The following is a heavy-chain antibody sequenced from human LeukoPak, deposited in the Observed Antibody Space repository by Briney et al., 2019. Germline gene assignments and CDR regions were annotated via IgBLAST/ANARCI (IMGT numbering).Heavy chain of an antibody. D-gene: IGHD4-17*01. V-gene: IGHV1-18*01. CDR2: ISAYNGNT. Sequence: VASVKVSCKASGYTFTSYGISWVRQAPGRGLEWMGWISAYNGNTNYAQKLQGRVTMTTDTSTSTAYMELRSLRSDDTAVYYCARDLVSDYGDYNWFDPWGQGTLVTVSS. CDR3: ARDLVSDYGDYNWFDP. CDR1: GYTFTSYG. J-gene: IGHJ5*02.